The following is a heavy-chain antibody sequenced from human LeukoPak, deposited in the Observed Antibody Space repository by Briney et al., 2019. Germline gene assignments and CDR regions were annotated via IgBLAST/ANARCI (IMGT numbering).Heavy chain of an antibody. CDR2: IRYDGSNK. Sequence: PGGSLRLSCAASGFTFSSYGMHWVRQAPGKGLEWVAIIRYDGSNKYYADSVKGRFTISRDNSKNTLYLQMNSLRAEDTAVYYCAKDMGEWEPTADAFDIWGQGTMVTVSS. CDR3: AKDMGEWEPTADAFDI. J-gene: IGHJ3*02. CDR1: GFTFSSYG. V-gene: IGHV3-30*02. D-gene: IGHD1-26*01.